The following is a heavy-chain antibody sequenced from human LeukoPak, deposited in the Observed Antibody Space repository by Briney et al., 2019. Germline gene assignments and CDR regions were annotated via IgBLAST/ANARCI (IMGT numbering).Heavy chain of an antibody. V-gene: IGHV3-74*01. J-gene: IGHJ4*02. CDR3: ARGARRGGSCYDY. Sequence: GGSLRLSCAASGFTVSSNYMSWVRQAPGKGLVWVSRINSDGSSTSYADSVKGRFTISRDNAKNTLYLQTNSLRAEDTAVYYCARGARRGGSCYDYWGQGTLVTVSS. D-gene: IGHD2-15*01. CDR1: GFTVSSNY. CDR2: INSDGSST.